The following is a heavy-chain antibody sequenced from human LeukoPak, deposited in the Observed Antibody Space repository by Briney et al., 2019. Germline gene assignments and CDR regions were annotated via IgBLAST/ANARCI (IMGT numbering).Heavy chain of an antibody. CDR2: ISSSSSTI. D-gene: IGHD6-19*01. V-gene: IGHV3-48*04. Sequence: PGGSLRLSCAASGFTFSSYSMNWVRQAPGKGLEWVSYISSSSSTIYYADSVKGRFTISRDNAKNSLYLQMNSLRAEDTAVYYCARDGWPCEYSSGCPGGYFDLWGRGTLVTVSS. J-gene: IGHJ2*01. CDR1: GFTFSSYS. CDR3: ARDGWPCEYSSGCPGGYFDL.